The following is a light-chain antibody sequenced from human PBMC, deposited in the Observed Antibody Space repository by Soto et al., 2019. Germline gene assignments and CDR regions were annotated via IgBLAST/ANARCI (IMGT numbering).Light chain of an antibody. CDR3: QQYGSQAYT. CDR1: QSVSSSY. J-gene: IGKJ2*01. Sequence: EIVLTQSPGTLSLSPGERATLSCRASQSVSSSYLAWYQQKPGQAPRLLIYGASSRSTGHAAGCSSGGSGTDLSRNISILEGEVVALYCCQQYGSQAYTFGQGTKLEIK. V-gene: IGKV3-20*01. CDR2: GAS.